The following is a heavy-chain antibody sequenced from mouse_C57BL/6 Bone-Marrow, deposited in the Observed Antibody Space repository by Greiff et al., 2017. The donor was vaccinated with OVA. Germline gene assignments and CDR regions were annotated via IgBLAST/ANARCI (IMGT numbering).Heavy chain of an antibody. Sequence: EVQLVESGAELVRPGASVKLSCTASGFNINDDYMHWVKQRPEQGLEWIGWIDPENGDTEYASKFQGKATITADTSSNTAYLQLSSLTSDDTAVYYCTSYGSFDYWGQGTTLTVSA. J-gene: IGHJ2*01. CDR3: TSYGSFDY. CDR2: IDPENGDT. V-gene: IGHV14-4*01. D-gene: IGHD2-1*01. CDR1: GFNINDDY.